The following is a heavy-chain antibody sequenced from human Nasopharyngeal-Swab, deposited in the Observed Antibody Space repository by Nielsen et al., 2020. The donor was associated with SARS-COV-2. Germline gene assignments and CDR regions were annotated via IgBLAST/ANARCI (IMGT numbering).Heavy chain of an antibody. D-gene: IGHD5-24*01. Sequence: ASVKVSCKTSGYPFTDYQIHWVRQAPGQGPEWLGLINPSGGGATYAQDFQGRLTMTRDTSTNTVYLELRGLRSADTAIYYCAGWHRDGHYFGYWGQGSLLTVSS. V-gene: IGHV1-46*01. J-gene: IGHJ4*02. CDR3: AGWHRDGHYFGY. CDR2: INPSGGGA. CDR1: GYPFTDYQ.